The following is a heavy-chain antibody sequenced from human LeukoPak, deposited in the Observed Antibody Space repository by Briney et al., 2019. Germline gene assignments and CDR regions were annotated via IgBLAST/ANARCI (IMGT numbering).Heavy chain of an antibody. CDR1: GYVFTSYG. D-gene: IGHD2-2*01. Sequence: GASVKVSCKASGYVFTSYGISWVRQAPGQGLEWMGWISAYNGNTNYAQKLQGRVTMTTDTSTSTAYMELRSLRSDDTAVYYCAREGLGYCSSTSCPRPLYYYYYMDVWGKGTTVTVSS. J-gene: IGHJ6*03. CDR2: ISAYNGNT. V-gene: IGHV1-18*01. CDR3: AREGLGYCSSTSCPRPLYYYYYMDV.